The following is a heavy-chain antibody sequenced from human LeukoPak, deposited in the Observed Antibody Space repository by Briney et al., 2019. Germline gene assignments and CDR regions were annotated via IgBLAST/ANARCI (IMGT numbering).Heavy chain of an antibody. CDR2: IIPIFGTA. Sequence: GASVKVSCKASGGTFSSYAISWVRQAPGQGLEWMGGIIPIFGTANYAQKFQGRVTITADESTSTAYMELNSLRAEDTAVYYCAKDPRLRQRYSSGWYVMDYWGQGTLVTVSS. CDR3: AKDPRLRQRYSSGWYVMDY. CDR1: GGTFSSYA. V-gene: IGHV1-69*13. J-gene: IGHJ4*02. D-gene: IGHD6-19*01.